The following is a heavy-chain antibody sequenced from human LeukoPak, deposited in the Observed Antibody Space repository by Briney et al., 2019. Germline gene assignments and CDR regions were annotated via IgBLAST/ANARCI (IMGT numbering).Heavy chain of an antibody. V-gene: IGHV4-31*03. Sequence: SETLSLTCTVSGGSISSGGYCWSWIRQHPGKGLEWIGYIYYSGSTYYNPSLKSRVTISVDTSKNQFSLKLSSVTAADTAVYYCASYCSSTSCYQETFDYWGQGTLVTVSS. CDR3: ASYCSSTSCYQETFDY. CDR2: IYYSGST. J-gene: IGHJ4*02. CDR1: GGSISSGGYC. D-gene: IGHD2-2*01.